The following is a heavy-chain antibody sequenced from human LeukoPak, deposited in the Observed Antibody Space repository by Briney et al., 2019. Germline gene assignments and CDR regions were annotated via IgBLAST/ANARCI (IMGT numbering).Heavy chain of an antibody. CDR3: ARQTSKRGYSYGYRSDY. CDR2: MNPNSGNT. V-gene: IGHV1-8*01. Sequence: ASVKVSCKASGYTFTSCDINWVRQATGQGLEWMGWMNPNSGNTGYAQKFQCRVTMTRNTSISTAYMELSSLRSEDTAVYYCARQTSKRGYSYGYRSDYWGQGTLVTVSS. J-gene: IGHJ4*02. CDR1: GYTFTSCD. D-gene: IGHD5-18*01.